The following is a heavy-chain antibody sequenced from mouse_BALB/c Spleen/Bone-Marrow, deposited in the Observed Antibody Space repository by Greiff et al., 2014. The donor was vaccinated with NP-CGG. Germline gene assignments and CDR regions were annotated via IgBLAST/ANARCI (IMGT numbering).Heavy chain of an antibody. Sequence: LVESGAELVRPGASVTLSCKASGYTFTDYEMHWVKQTPAHGLEWIGAIDPETGGTAYNQKFKGKATLTADKSSSTAYMELRSLTSEDSAVYYCTRDGSSRWYFDVWGAGTTVTVSS. CDR2: IDPETGGT. V-gene: IGHV1-15*01. CDR1: GYTFTDYE. J-gene: IGHJ1*01. D-gene: IGHD1-1*01. CDR3: TRDGSSRWYFDV.